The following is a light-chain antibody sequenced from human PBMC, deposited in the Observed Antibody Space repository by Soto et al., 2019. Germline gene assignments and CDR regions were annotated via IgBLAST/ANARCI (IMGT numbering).Light chain of an antibody. Sequence: IQMTQSPSTLSASVGDTVTITCRASHNIFIWLAWYQHKPGKAPKLLIFDASSLHAGVPSRFSGRKSGTEFTLTICSLQPDDFATYYCQQYSSYRWTFGQGTKVEIK. J-gene: IGKJ1*01. CDR2: DAS. CDR3: QQYSSYRWT. CDR1: HNIFIW. V-gene: IGKV1-5*01.